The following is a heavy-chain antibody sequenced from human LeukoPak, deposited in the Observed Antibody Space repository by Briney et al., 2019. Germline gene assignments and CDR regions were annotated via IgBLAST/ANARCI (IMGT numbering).Heavy chain of an antibody. Sequence: ASVKVSCKASGYTFTSYGISWVRQAPGQGLEWMGWISAYNGNTNYAQKLQGRVTMTTDTSTSTAYMELRSLRSDDTAVYYCARWGYCSGGSCYPTRTRDYWGQGTLVTVSS. D-gene: IGHD2-15*01. CDR3: ARWGYCSGGSCYPTRTRDY. CDR1: GYTFTSYG. J-gene: IGHJ4*02. CDR2: ISAYNGNT. V-gene: IGHV1-18*01.